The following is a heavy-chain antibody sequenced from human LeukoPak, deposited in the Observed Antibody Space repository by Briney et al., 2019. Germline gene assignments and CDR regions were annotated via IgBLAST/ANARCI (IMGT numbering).Heavy chain of an antibody. Sequence: GGSLRLSCAASGFTFDDYAMHWVRQAPGKGLEWVSSISWSSGNIGYADSVKGRFTISRDNAKNTLYLQMNSLRVEDTAVFYCAKDSPSAPVTRVWGQGPLATVSS. D-gene: IGHD4-17*01. J-gene: IGHJ4*02. V-gene: IGHV3-9*01. CDR2: ISWSSGNI. CDR1: GFTFDDYA. CDR3: AKDSPSAPVTRV.